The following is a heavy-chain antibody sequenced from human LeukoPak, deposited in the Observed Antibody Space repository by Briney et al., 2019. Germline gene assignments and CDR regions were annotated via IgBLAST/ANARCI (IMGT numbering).Heavy chain of an antibody. CDR3: TKGGDFTNSWYYYGMDV. J-gene: IGHJ6*02. CDR1: GFTFDMYA. V-gene: IGHV3-23*01. CDR2: VSGGVGAT. D-gene: IGHD6-13*01. Sequence: GGSLRLSCAASGFTFDMYAISWGRQAPGKGLEWVASVSGGVGATYCSDSVRGRFTISRDNSKKTVSLQLNSLRAEDTAVYYCTKGGDFTNSWYYYGMDVWGQGTTVIVSS.